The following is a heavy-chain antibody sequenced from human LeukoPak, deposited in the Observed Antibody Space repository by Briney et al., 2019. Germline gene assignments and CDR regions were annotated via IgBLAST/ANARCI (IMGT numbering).Heavy chain of an antibody. CDR2: IYYSGST. V-gene: IGHV4-59*08. J-gene: IGHJ4*02. CDR1: GGSISSYY. Sequence: KASETLSLTCTVSGGSISSYYWSWIRQPPGKGLEWIGYIYYSGSTNYNPSLKSRVTISVDTSKNQFSLKLSSVTAADTAVYYCAGYSGYAGSYWGQGTLVTVSS. CDR3: AGYSGYAGSY. D-gene: IGHD5-12*01.